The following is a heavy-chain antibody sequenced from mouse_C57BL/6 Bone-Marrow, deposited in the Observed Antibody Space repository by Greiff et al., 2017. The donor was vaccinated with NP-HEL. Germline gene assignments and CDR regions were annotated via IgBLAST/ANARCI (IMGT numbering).Heavy chain of an antibody. V-gene: IGHV1-81*01. CDR2: IYPRSGNT. D-gene: IGHD6-2*01. J-gene: IGHJ4*01. Sequence: QVTLKESGAELARPGASVKLSCKASGYTFTSYGISWVKQSTGQGLEWIGEIYPRSGNTYYNEKFKGKATLTADKSSSTAYMELRSLTSEDSAVYFCARRVSYYAMDYWGQGTSVTVSS. CDR1: GYTFTSYG. CDR3: ARRVSYYAMDY.